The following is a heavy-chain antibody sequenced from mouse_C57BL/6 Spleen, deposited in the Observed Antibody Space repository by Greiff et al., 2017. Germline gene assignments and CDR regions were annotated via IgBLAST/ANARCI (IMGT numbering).Heavy chain of an antibody. CDR3: ARGEATQAGAIDY. V-gene: IGHV1-9*01. CDR1: GYTFTGYW. D-gene: IGHD3-2*02. CDR2: ILPGGGST. J-gene: IGHJ4*01. Sequence: QVQLKESGAELMKPGASVKLSCKATGYTFTGYWIEWVKQRPGHGLEWIGEILPGGGSTNYNQKFKGKATFTADTSSNTAYMQLSSLTPEDSAIYYCARGEATQAGAIDYWGQGTSVTVSS.